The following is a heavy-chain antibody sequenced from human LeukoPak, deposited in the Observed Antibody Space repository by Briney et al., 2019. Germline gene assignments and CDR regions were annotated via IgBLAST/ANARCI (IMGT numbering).Heavy chain of an antibody. CDR2: IYYNGGS. J-gene: IGHJ5*02. D-gene: IGHD3-10*01. CDR3: ARDYYGSGSFEP. V-gene: IGHV4-30-4*01. CDR1: GDSVSSGDYC. Sequence: SQTLSLTCTVSGDSVSSGDYCWNWIRQTPGKGLEWIGYIYYNGGSHYNPSLKSRVIISVYTSHNQFSLRLSSVTAADTAVYYCARDYYGSGSFEPWGQGTLVTVSS.